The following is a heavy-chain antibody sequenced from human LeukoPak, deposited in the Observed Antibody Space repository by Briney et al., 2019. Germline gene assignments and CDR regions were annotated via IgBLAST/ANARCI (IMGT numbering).Heavy chain of an antibody. D-gene: IGHD2-2*03. Sequence: GGSLRLSCVASGFTFSLHSMIWVRQAQGKGLDWVSYISSDSGTIYDADSVKGRFTISRDNAKDSLYLQMNSLRVDDTAVYYCARIRLDGFWLDPWGQGTLVTVSS. V-gene: IGHV3-48*04. J-gene: IGHJ5*02. CDR1: GFTFSLHS. CDR2: ISSDSGTI. CDR3: ARIRLDGFWLDP.